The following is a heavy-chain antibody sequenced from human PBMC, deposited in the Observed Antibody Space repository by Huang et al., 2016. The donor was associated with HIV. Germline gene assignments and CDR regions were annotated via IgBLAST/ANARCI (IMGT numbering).Heavy chain of an antibody. CDR3: ARLDTARNYYYYGLDV. Sequence: EEQLVQSGAEVKKPGESLKISCEGSGYSFAKYWIGWVRTRPGKGVEWMGIIYPDDSDTRYSPSFQGQVSISADKSISTAYLQWSSLNASDTAMYYCARLDTARNYYYYGLDVWGQGTSVIVSS. CDR1: GYSFAKYW. D-gene: IGHD5-18*01. CDR2: IYPDDSDT. J-gene: IGHJ6*02. V-gene: IGHV5-51*01.